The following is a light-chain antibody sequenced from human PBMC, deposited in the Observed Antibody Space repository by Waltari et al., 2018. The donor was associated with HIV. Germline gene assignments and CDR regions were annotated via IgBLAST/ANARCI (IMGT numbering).Light chain of an antibody. J-gene: IGKJ5*01. V-gene: IGKV3-15*01. CDR3: QHDNNQQYNNWPPIT. CDR2: GGS. CDR1: QSVDNN. Sequence: EIVMAQSPATLSVSPGDRATLSCRASQSVDNNLAWYQQKPGQAPRLLIYGGSIRATGFQARVSVSGSLTDCTFSISSLQSEAFPVYYCQHDNNQQYNNWPPITFGQGTRLGIK.